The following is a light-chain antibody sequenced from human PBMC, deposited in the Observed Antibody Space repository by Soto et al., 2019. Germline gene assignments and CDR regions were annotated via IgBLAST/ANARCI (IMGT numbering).Light chain of an antibody. V-gene: IGLV1-44*01. CDR3: ATWDDSLNGWV. CDR2: NND. J-gene: IGLJ3*02. Sequence: QSVLTQPPSASGTPGQRVTISCSGSTSNIGSNTVSWYQLLPGTAPKLLIYNNDQRPSGVPDRFSGSKSGTSASLAIRGLQSDDETDYYCATWDDSLNGWVFGGGTKLTVL. CDR1: TSNIGSNT.